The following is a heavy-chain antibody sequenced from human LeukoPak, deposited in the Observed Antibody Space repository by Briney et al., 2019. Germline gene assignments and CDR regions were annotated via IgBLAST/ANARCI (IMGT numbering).Heavy chain of an antibody. CDR2: ISAYNGNT. Sequence: GASVKVSCKASGYTFTSYGISWVRQAPGQGLEWMGWISAYNGNTNYAQKLQGGVTMTTDTSTSTAYMELRSLRSDDTAVYYCARDFKRHYYDSSGSPPDYWGQGTLVTVSS. CDR3: ARDFKRHYYDSSGSPPDY. D-gene: IGHD3-22*01. J-gene: IGHJ4*02. CDR1: GYTFTSYG. V-gene: IGHV1-18*01.